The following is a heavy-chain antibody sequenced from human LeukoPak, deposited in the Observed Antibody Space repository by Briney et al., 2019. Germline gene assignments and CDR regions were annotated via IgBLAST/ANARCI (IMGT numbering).Heavy chain of an antibody. D-gene: IGHD2-2*01. J-gene: IGHJ6*04. V-gene: IGHV1-69*13. CDR1: GGTFSSYA. CDR3: VRGWVRRTSCCYDYGMDG. Sequence: ASVKVSCKASGGTFSSYAISWVRQAPGQGLESMGGIIPIFGTANYAQKFQGRVTITADESTSTAYMELSSLRSEDTAVYYCVRGWVRRTSCCYDYGMDGWGKGTTVTVSS. CDR2: IIPIFGTA.